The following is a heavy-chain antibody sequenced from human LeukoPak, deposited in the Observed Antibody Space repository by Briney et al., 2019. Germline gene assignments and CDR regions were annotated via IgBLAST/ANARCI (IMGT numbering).Heavy chain of an antibody. V-gene: IGHV4-34*01. J-gene: IGHJ5*02. CDR1: GGSFSGYY. D-gene: IGHD3-22*01. Sequence: SETLSLTCAVYGGSFSGYYWSWIRQPPGKGLEWIGEINHSGSTNYNPSLKSRVTISVDTSKNQFSLKLSSVTAADTAVYYCARAPHYYDSSGYRTGRYNWFDPWGQGTLVTVSS. CDR3: ARAPHYYDSSGYRTGRYNWFDP. CDR2: INHSGST.